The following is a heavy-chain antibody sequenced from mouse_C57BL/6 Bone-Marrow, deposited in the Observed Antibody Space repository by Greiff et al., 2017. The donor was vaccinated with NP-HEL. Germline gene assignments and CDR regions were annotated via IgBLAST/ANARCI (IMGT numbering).Heavy chain of an antibody. J-gene: IGHJ2*01. CDR2: ISDGGSYT. CDR1: GFTFSSYA. Sequence: EVQGVESGGGLVKPGGSLKLSCAASGFTFSSYAMSWVRQTPEKRLEWVATISDGGSYTYYPDNVKGRFTISRDNAKNNLYLQMSHLKSEDTAMYYCAREGELSYFDYWGQGTTLTVSS. D-gene: IGHD1-1*02. V-gene: IGHV5-4*01. CDR3: AREGELSYFDY.